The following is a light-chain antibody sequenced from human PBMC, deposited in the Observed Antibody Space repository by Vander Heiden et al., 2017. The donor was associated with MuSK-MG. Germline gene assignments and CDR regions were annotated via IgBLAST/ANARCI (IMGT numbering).Light chain of an antibody. CDR2: DAS. Sequence: EIVLTQSPATLSLSPGERATLSCRASQSVSSYLAWYQQKPGQAPRLLIYDASNRATGIPARFSGSGSGTGFTLTISSLEPEDFAVYYCQQRSNWPKVTFGGGTKVEIK. J-gene: IGKJ4*01. CDR3: QQRSNWPKVT. CDR1: QSVSSY. V-gene: IGKV3-11*01.